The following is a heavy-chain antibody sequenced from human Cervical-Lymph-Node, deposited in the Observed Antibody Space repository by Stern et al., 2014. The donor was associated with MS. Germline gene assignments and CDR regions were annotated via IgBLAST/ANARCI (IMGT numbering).Heavy chain of an antibody. CDR2: IYHSGSV. V-gene: IGHV4-59*01. CDR1: GGSLRSYY. CDR3: AREGEYCSGSRCYPFLDY. Sequence: VQLVESGPGLVKPSETLSLTCTVSGGSLRSYYWHWIRQAPGKGLEWLGFIYHSGSVNYIPSLSSRVAMSVDTSKNQFSLTVSSVTAADTAVYYCAREGEYCSGSRCYPFLDYWGQGTLVTVSS. J-gene: IGHJ4*02. D-gene: IGHD2-15*01.